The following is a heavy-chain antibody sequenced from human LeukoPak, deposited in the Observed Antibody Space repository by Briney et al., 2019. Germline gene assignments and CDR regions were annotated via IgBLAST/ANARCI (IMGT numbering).Heavy chain of an antibody. J-gene: IGHJ4*02. CDR2: FDPEDGET. D-gene: IGHD2-15*01. Sequence: WASVKVSCKVSGYTLTELSMHWVRQAPGKGLEWMGGFDPEDGETIYAQKFQGRVTMTEDTSTDTAYMELSSLRSEDTAVYYCATDLHCSGGSCYSYWGQETLVTVSS. CDR1: GYTLTELS. CDR3: ATDLHCSGGSCYSY. V-gene: IGHV1-24*01.